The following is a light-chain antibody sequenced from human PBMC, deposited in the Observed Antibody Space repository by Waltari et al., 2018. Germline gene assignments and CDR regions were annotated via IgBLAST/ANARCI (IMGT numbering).Light chain of an antibody. V-gene: IGKV2-30*01. CDR3: MXGTXXXWT. Sequence: DVVMTQSPLSLPVTLGQPASISCRSPQSLVSSDGNTYFNWFQQRPGQSPRRLLYKVSXXDSGVPDRXSGXXXGTXFXLRISRXDAEDXGVYYCMXGTXXXWTFGQGTKVXIX. CDR2: KVS. J-gene: IGKJ1*01. CDR1: QSLVSSDGNTY.